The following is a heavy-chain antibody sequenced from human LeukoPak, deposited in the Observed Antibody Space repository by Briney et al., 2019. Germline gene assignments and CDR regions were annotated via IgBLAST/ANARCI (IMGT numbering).Heavy chain of an antibody. CDR1: GLTVNSNY. CDR2: IYSGGTT. V-gene: IGHV3-53*01. J-gene: IGHJ1*01. D-gene: IGHD3-22*01. Sequence: GGSLRLSCAASGLTVNSNYMNWVRQAPGKGLQWVSVIYSGGTTYYADSVKGRFTISRDNSKNTLYLQMNSLRAEDTAVYYCAKDSDYYHSSGYYYAYFQHWGQGTLVTVSS. CDR3: AKDSDYYHSSGYYYAYFQH.